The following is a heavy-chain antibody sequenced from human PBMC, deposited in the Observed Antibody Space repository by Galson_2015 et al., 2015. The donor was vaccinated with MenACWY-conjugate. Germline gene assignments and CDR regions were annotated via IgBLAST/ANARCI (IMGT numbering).Heavy chain of an antibody. V-gene: IGHV3-7*03. CDR1: GFTFRNYW. CDR2: IKKDGSEK. CDR3: ARGHYGMAV. Sequence: SLRLSCAVSGFTFRNYWMTWVRQAPGKGPEWVASIKKDGSEKYYVDSVKGRFTTSRDNTKNSMYLEMNSLRAEDTAVYYCARGHYGMAVWGQGTTVT. J-gene: IGHJ6*02.